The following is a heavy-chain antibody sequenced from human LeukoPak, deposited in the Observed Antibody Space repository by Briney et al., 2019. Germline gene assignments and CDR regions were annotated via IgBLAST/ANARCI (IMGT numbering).Heavy chain of an antibody. Sequence: GGSLRLSCAASGFTFSNYAPTWVRQAPGKGLEWVSDINGSGGSTYYADSVKGRFTISRDNSKNTMYLQVNSLRAEDTAVYYCAKRIQSALAMGYWGQGTLVTVSS. CDR3: AKRIQSALAMGY. V-gene: IGHV3-23*01. CDR2: INGSGGST. D-gene: IGHD5-18*01. J-gene: IGHJ4*02. CDR1: GFTFSNYA.